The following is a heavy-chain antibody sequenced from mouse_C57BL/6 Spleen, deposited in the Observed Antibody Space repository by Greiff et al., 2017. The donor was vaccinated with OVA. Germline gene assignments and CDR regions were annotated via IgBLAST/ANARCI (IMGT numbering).Heavy chain of an antibody. CDR2: INPSTGGT. CDR1: GYSFTGYY. CDR3: ARGQLGPLDY. J-gene: IGHJ2*01. V-gene: IGHV1-42*01. Sequence: EVQLQQSGPELVKPGASVKISCKASGYSFTGYYMNWVKQSPEKSLEWIGEINPSTGGTTYNQKFKAKATLTVDKSSSTAYMQLKSLTSEDSAVYYCARGQLGPLDYWGQGTTLTVSS. D-gene: IGHD4-1*02.